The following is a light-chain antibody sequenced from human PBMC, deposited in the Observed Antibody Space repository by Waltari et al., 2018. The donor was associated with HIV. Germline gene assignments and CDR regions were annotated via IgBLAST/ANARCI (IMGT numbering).Light chain of an antibody. CDR1: SSNIGSNT. V-gene: IGLV1-44*01. J-gene: IGLJ1*01. CDR3: AAWDDSLNGRGV. Sequence: QSVLTQPPSASGTPGQRVTISCSGSSSNIGSNTVNWYQQLPGTAPKLLIYSNNQRPSGVPERFSGSKSGTSGSLAISGLQSEDEADYYCAAWDDSLNGRGVFGTGTKVTVL. CDR2: SNN.